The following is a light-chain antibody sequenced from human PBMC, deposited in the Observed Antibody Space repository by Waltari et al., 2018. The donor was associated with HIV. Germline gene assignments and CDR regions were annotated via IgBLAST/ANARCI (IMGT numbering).Light chain of an antibody. CDR3: QQYGSSPQT. CDR1: QTVTSYY. Sequence: EIVLTQSPGTLSLFPGERVTLSCRASQTVTSYYLAWYQQRPGQAPRLLIYGASSKATGIPDRFSGSGSGTDFTLTISRLEPEDFAVYYCQQYGSSPQTFGQGTRLELK. J-gene: IGKJ2*01. V-gene: IGKV3-20*01. CDR2: GAS.